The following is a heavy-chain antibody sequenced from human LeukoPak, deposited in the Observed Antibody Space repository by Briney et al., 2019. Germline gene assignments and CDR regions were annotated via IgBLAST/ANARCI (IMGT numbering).Heavy chain of an antibody. V-gene: IGHV1-69*04. J-gene: IGHJ4*02. D-gene: IGHD3-22*01. CDR2: IIPILGIA. CDR1: GRTFSSYA. CDR3: ARDPAYYYDSSGYYYDDY. Sequence: SVNVSCKASGRTFSSYAISWVRQAPGQGLEWMGRIIPILGIANYAQKFQGRVTITADKSTSTAYMELSSLRSEDTAVYYCARDPAYYYDSSGYYYDDYWGQGTLVTVSS.